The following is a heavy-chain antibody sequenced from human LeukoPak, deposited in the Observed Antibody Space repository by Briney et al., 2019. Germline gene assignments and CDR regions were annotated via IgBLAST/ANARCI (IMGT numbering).Heavy chain of an antibody. V-gene: IGHV3-23*01. CDR1: GFIFSTYW. CDR2: ISGSGGST. CDR3: AKQKGAYDSSGYYYGARAFDI. Sequence: GRSLRLSCAASGFIFSTYWMNWVRQAPGKGLEWVSAISGSGGSTYYADSVKGRFTISRDNSKNTLYLQMNSLRAEDTAVYYCAKQKGAYDSSGYYYGARAFDIWGQGTMVTVSS. D-gene: IGHD3-22*01. J-gene: IGHJ3*02.